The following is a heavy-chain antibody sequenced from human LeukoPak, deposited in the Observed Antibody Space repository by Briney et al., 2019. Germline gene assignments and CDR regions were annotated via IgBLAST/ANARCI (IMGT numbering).Heavy chain of an antibody. D-gene: IGHD2-15*01. CDR3: ARDCSGGSCYGAFDI. V-gene: IGHV4-30-4*01. Sequence: SETLSLTCTVCGASIRSGDYYWSWIRQPPGKGLEWIGYIYDSGSTYYNPSLESRITISVDTSENRFSLKLSSVTATDTAVYYCARDCSGGSCYGAFDIWGQGTMVTVSS. J-gene: IGHJ3*02. CDR2: IYDSGST. CDR1: GASIRSGDYY.